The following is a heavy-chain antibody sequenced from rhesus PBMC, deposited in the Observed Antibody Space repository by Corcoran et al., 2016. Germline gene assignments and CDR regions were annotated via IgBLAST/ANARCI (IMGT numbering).Heavy chain of an antibody. CDR3: TRAMPPRDS. Sequence: QVQLQESGPGLVKPSETLSLTCAVSGGSIRRNDWSWIRQPRGKGQEWIGRISGRGASPDTHPSLTSLVTISTATSTNQFSLTLSSVPAADTAAYYCTRAMPPRDSWGQGVLVTVSS. J-gene: IGHJ4*01. CDR2: ISGRGASP. CDR1: GGSIRRND. V-gene: IGHV4-173*01. D-gene: IGHD2-2*01.